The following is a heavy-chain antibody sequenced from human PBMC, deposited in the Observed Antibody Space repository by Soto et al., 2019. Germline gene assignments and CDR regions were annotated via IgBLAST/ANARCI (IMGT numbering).Heavy chain of an antibody. D-gene: IGHD5-18*01. V-gene: IGHV4-61*01. J-gene: IGHJ4*02. CDR1: GGSVSSGSYY. CDR2: IYYSGST. CDR3: ARDHGPHTFDY. Sequence: TSETLSLTCTVSGGSVSSGSYYWSWIRQPPGKGLEWIGYIYYSGSTNYNPSLKSRVTISVDTSKNQFSLKLSSVTAADTAVYYCARDHGPHTFDYWGQGTLVTVSS.